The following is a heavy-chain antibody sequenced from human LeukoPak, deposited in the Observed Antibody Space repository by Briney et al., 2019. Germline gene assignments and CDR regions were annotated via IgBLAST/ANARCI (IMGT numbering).Heavy chain of an antibody. V-gene: IGHV1-24*01. Sequence: EASVKVSCKFSGYTLTELSMHWVRQAPGKGLEWMGGFDPEDGETIYAQKFQGRVTMTEDTSTDTAYMELSSLRSEDTAVYYCATPGIAAAGTTYFDYWGQGTLVTVSS. CDR1: GYTLTELS. CDR2: FDPEDGET. D-gene: IGHD6-13*01. J-gene: IGHJ4*02. CDR3: ATPGIAAAGTTYFDY.